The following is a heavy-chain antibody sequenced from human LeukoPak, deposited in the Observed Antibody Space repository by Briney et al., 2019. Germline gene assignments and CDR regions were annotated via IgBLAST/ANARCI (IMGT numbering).Heavy chain of an antibody. CDR1: GYTFTGHY. V-gene: IGHV1-46*01. D-gene: IGHD3-16*01. J-gene: IGHJ4*02. CDR3: ARGPQVYDIRDSTAAKIDY. Sequence: VASVKVSCKASGYTFTGHYMHWVRQAPGQGLEWMGIINASDGRTSYAQKFQGRVTMTRDMSTSTVYMELSSLRSEDTAVYYCARGPQVYDIRDSTAAKIDYWGQGTLVTVSS. CDR2: INASDGRT.